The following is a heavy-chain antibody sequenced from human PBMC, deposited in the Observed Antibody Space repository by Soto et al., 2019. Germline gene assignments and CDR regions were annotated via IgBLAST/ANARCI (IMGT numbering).Heavy chain of an antibody. Sequence: QVQLQESGPGLVKPSQTLSLTCTVSGGSISSGDYYWSWIRQPPGKGLEWIGYIYYSGSTYYNPSLRSRVXXSXDXYKNQFSLKLSSVTAADTAVYYCARVGDSSGSVIDYWGQGTLVTVSS. CDR2: IYYSGST. CDR3: ARVGDSSGSVIDY. D-gene: IGHD3-22*01. V-gene: IGHV4-30-4*01. CDR1: GGSISSGDYY. J-gene: IGHJ4*02.